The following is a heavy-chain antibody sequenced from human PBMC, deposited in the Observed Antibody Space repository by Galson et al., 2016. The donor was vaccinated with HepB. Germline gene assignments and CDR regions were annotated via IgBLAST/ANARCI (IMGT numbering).Heavy chain of an antibody. J-gene: IGHJ4*02. Sequence: SLRLSCAASGFTFSSYAMTWVRQAPGKGLEWVSAISGSGGTTYYADSVKGRFTISRDNSKNTLYLQMNSLRAEDTAQYYCAREQVLPASTRVFDLWGQGTLVTVSS. V-gene: IGHV3-23*01. D-gene: IGHD1-1*01. CDR1: GFTFSSYA. CDR3: AREQVLPASTRVFDL. CDR2: ISGSGGTT.